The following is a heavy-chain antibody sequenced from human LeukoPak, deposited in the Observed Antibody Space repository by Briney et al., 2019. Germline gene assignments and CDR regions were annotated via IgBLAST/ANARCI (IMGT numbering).Heavy chain of an antibody. CDR2: ISAYNGNT. Sequence: ASVKVSCKASGGTFSSYAIGWVRQAPGQGLEWMGWISAYNGNTNYAQKLQGRVTMTTDTSTSTAYMELRSLRSDDTAVYYCARDRSSSSWYYYYYGMDVWGQGTTVTVSS. CDR1: GGTFSSYA. J-gene: IGHJ6*02. CDR3: ARDRSSSSWYYYYYGMDV. V-gene: IGHV1-18*01. D-gene: IGHD6-13*01.